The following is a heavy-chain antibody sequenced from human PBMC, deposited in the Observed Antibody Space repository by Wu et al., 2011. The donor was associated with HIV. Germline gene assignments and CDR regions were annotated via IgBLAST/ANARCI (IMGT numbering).Heavy chain of an antibody. CDR2: INPNSGYT. Sequence: QVQLVQSGAEVKKPGASVKVSCKASGYTFTDYYMQWVRQAPGQGLEWMGWINPNSGYTGYAQKFQGRVTMTRDTSTSTVYMELSSLRSEDTAVYYCARESDFWSGYLQYAPDYWGQGTLVTVSS. V-gene: IGHV1-2*02. CDR1: GYTFTDYY. D-gene: IGHD3-3*01. CDR3: ARESDFWSGYLQYAPDY. J-gene: IGHJ4*02.